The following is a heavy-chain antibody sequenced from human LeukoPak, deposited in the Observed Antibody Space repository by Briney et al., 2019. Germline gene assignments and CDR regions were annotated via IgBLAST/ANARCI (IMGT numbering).Heavy chain of an antibody. V-gene: IGHV3-33*01. J-gene: IGHJ6*03. D-gene: IGHD4-11*01. CDR1: GFTFSSFG. CDR2: IWDDGSSK. CDR3: VRDRDYSAGFPYYYMDV. Sequence: GRSLRLSCAASGFTFSSFGMHWVRQAPGKGPEWVALIWDDGSSKNYAGSVKGRFTISRDNSKNTLYLQTDSLRVDDTAVYYCVRDRDYSAGFPYYYMDVWGTGTTVTVSS.